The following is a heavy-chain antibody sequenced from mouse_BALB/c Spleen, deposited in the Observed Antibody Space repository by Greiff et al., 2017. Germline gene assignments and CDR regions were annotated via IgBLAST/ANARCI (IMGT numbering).Heavy chain of an antibody. CDR2: INPYNGAT. J-gene: IGHJ3*01. Sequence: EVQLQQSGPELVKPGASVKISCKASGYSFTGYYMHWVKQSHVKSLEWIGRINPYNGATSYNQNFKDKASLTVDKSSSTAYMELHSLTSEDSAVYYCARETYDYDGTSFAYWGQGTLVTVSA. CDR3: ARETYDYDGTSFAY. CDR1: GYSFTGYY. D-gene: IGHD2-4*01. V-gene: IGHV1-26*01.